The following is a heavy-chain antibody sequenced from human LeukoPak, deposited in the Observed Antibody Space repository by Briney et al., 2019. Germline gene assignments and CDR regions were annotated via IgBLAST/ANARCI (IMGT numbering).Heavy chain of an antibody. CDR1: GFTFSSYE. CDR3: AKTPSTFDWLLRADY. Sequence: GGSLRLSCAASGFTFSSYEMNWVRQAPGKGLEWVSAISGSGGSTYYADSVKGRFTISRDNSKNTLYLQMNSLRAKDTAVYYCAKTPSTFDWLLRADYWGQGTLVTVSS. J-gene: IGHJ4*02. CDR2: ISGSGGST. D-gene: IGHD3-9*01. V-gene: IGHV3-23*01.